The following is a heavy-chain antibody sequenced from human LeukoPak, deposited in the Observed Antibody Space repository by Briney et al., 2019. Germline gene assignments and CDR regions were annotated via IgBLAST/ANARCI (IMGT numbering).Heavy chain of an antibody. CDR1: GFTFSDYY. J-gene: IGHJ4*02. V-gene: IGHV3-11*03. Sequence: GGSLRLSCAASGFTFSDYYMGWIRQAPGKGLEWVSYISSSSSYTNYADSVKGRFTISRDNAKNSLYLQMNSLRAEDTAVYYCARFRSSGWVYFDYWGQGTLVTVSS. CDR2: ISSSSSYT. CDR3: ARFRSSGWVYFDY. D-gene: IGHD6-19*01.